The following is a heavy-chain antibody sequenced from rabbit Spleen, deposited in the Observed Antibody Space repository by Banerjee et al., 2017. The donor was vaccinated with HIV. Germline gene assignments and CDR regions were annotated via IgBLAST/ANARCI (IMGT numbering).Heavy chain of an antibody. CDR1: GFSFSSNW. Sequence: LEESGGGLVKPGGTLTLTCTVSGFSFSSNWICWVRQAPGKGLEWIACIDTNDGDTDYANWVNGRFTVSKTSSTTVTLQMTSLTGADTATYFCARDLAAWNSGSYAFDLWGPGTLVTVS. V-gene: IGHV1S45*01. CDR3: ARDLAAWNSGSYAFDL. D-gene: IGHD1-1*01. J-gene: IGHJ4*01. CDR2: IDTNDGDT.